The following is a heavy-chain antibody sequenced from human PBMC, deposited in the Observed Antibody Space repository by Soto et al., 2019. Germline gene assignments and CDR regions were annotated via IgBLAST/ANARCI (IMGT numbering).Heavy chain of an antibody. CDR3: ARTTSARPIVVVTAIQSRDWYFDL. J-gene: IGHJ2*01. D-gene: IGHD2-21*02. CDR2: IFSNDEK. V-gene: IGHV2-26*01. CDR1: GFSLSNARMG. Sequence: QVTLKESGPVLVKPTETLTLTCTVSGFSLSNARMGVSWIRQPPGKALEWLAHIFSNDEKSYSTSLKSRLTISKDTTKSQVVLTMTNMDPVDTSTYYCARTTSARPIVVVTAIQSRDWYFDLCGRGTLVTVSS.